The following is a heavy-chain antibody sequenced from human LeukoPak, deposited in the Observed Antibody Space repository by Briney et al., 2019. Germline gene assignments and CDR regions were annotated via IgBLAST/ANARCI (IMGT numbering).Heavy chain of an antibody. V-gene: IGHV1-2*02. Sequence: ASVKVSCKASGYTFTGYYMHWVRQAPGQGLEWMGWINPNSGGTNYAQKFQGRVTMTTDTSTSTAYMELRSLRSDDTAVYYCARAAYYYYMDVWGKGTTVTVSS. CDR1: GYTFTGYY. J-gene: IGHJ6*03. CDR3: ARAAYYYYMDV. CDR2: INPNSGGT.